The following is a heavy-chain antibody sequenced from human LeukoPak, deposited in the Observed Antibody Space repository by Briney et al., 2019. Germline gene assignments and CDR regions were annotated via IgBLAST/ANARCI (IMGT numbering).Heavy chain of an antibody. D-gene: IGHD5-24*01. V-gene: IGHV1-2*02. Sequence: ASVKVSCKASGYTFTGYYMHWVRQAPGQGLEWMGWINPNSGGTNYAQKFQGRVTMTRDTSTSTVYMELSSLRSEDTAVYYCARDAVEMATLFDYWGQGTLVTVSS. J-gene: IGHJ4*02. CDR3: ARDAVEMATLFDY. CDR1: GYTFTGYY. CDR2: INPNSGGT.